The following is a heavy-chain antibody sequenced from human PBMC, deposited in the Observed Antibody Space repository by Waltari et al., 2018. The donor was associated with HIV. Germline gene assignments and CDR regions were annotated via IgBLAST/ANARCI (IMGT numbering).Heavy chain of an antibody. CDR2: INPNSGGT. CDR1: GYPFHDSY. J-gene: IGHJ4*02. Sequence: QVQLVQSGAEVRKPGASVQASCRASGYPFHDSYLHWVRPAPGQGLEWMGWINPNSGGTNYAQKFQGWVTMTRDTSISTAYMELSGLKSDDTALYYCARAYLGAAYYFDFWGQGTLVTVSS. V-gene: IGHV1-2*04. D-gene: IGHD2-15*01. CDR3: ARAYLGAAYYFDF.